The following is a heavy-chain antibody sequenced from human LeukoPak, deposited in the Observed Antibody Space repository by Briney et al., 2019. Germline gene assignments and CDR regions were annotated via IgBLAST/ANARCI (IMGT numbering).Heavy chain of an antibody. V-gene: IGHV2-5*02. CDR2: IYWDDDK. CDR3: AHSSGSYYNGWFDP. D-gene: IGHD3-10*01. J-gene: IGHJ5*02. CDR1: GFSLSTSGVG. Sequence: SGPTLVKPTQTLTLTCTFSGFSLSTSGVGVGWIRQPPGKALEWLALIYWDDDKRYSPSLKSRLTITKDTSKSQVVLTMTNMDPVDTATYYCAHSSGSYYNGWFDPWGQGTLVTVSS.